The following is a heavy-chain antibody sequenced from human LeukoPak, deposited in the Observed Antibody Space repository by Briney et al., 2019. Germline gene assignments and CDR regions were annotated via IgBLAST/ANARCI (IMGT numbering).Heavy chain of an antibody. D-gene: IGHD1-26*01. CDR3: ATPPGELLRNY. Sequence: GSLRLSCAASGFTFSSYWMSWVRQAPGKGLEWVANIKQDGSEKYYVDSVKGRFTISRDNAKNSLYLQMNSLRAEDTAVYYCATPPGELLRNYWGQGTLVTVSS. V-gene: IGHV3-7*01. CDR1: GFTFSSYW. J-gene: IGHJ4*02. CDR2: IKQDGSEK.